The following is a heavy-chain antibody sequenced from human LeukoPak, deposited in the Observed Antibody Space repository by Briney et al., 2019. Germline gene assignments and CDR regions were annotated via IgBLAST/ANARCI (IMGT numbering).Heavy chain of an antibody. CDR1: GFTFDDYA. V-gene: IGHV3-9*01. CDR2: ISWNSGSI. D-gene: IGHD6-13*01. Sequence: GGSPRLSCAASGFTFDDYAMHWVRQAPGKGLEWVSGISWNSGSIGYADSVKGRFTISRDNAKNSLYLQMNSLRAEDTALYYCAKDRQQQLVLWYFDLWGRGTLVTVSS. CDR3: AKDRQQQLVLWYFDL. J-gene: IGHJ2*01.